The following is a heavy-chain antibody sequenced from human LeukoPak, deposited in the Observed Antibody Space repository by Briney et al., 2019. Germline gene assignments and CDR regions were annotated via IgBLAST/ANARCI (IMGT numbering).Heavy chain of an antibody. V-gene: IGHV1-2*06. Sequence: ASVKVSCKASGYTFTGYYMHWVRQAPGQGLEWMGRINPNSGGTNYAQKFQGRVTMTRDTSISTAYMELSRLRSDDTAVYYCAGSIAAAGYYYYMDVWGKGTTVTVSS. CDR1: GYTFTGYY. CDR3: AGSIAAAGYYYYMDV. D-gene: IGHD6-13*01. J-gene: IGHJ6*03. CDR2: INPNSGGT.